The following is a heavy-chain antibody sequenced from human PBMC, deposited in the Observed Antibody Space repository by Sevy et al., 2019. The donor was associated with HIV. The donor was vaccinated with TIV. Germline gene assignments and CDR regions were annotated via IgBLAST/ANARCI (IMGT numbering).Heavy chain of an antibody. Sequence: GGSLRLSCKVSGFTFGDYVMTWFRQAPGKGLEWVGCIRSKVYGGTTEYAASVKGRFIISRDDSKSIAYLRMNSLKTEDTGVYYCSRADYYGSDGGYYGMDVWGQGTTVTVSS. J-gene: IGHJ6*02. CDR1: GFTFGDYV. CDR2: IRSKVYGGTT. CDR3: SRADYYGSDGGYYGMDV. D-gene: IGHD3-10*01. V-gene: IGHV3-49*03.